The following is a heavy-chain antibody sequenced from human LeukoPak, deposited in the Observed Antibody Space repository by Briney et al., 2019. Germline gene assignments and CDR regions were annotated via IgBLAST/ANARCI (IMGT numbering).Heavy chain of an antibody. V-gene: IGHV3-23*01. CDR2: VSGSGHST. J-gene: IGHJ4*02. CDR3: ARDRGGAYDFWSGYYTGYFDY. Sequence: GGSLRLSCAASGFTFSIYAMSWVRQAPGKGLEWVSTVSGSGHSTFYADSVKGRFTISRDNAKNSLYLQMNSLRAEDTAVYYCARDRGGAYDFWSGYYTGYFDYWGQGTLVPVSS. CDR1: GFTFSIYA. D-gene: IGHD3-3*01.